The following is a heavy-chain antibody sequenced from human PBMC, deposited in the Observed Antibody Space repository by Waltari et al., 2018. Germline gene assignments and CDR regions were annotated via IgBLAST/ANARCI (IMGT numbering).Heavy chain of an antibody. D-gene: IGHD6-13*01. CDR1: GGSISGYY. Sequence: QVQLQESGPGLVKPSETLSLTCAVSGGSISGYYWNWIRQTPGKGLEWIGYIGGSSVNSYFNPSLSSRLTISTYTFKHQFSLKVKSMTAADTAVYYRARNSSATKFDNWGQGVLVTVSS. V-gene: IGHV4-4*08. J-gene: IGHJ4*02. CDR3: ARNSSATKFDN. CDR2: IGGSSVNS.